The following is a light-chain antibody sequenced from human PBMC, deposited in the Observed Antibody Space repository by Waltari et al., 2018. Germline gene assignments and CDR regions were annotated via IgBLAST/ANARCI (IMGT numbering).Light chain of an antibody. CDR1: SRAVGSYNL. Sequence: QSALTQPASVSGSPGQSITISCPGTSRAVGSYNLVSWYQQHPGKAPKLMIYEGSRRPSGVSNRFSGSKSGNTASLTISGLQAEDEADYYCCSYAGSSTLGFGTGTKVTVL. CDR2: EGS. V-gene: IGLV2-23*01. CDR3: CSYAGSSTLG. J-gene: IGLJ1*01.